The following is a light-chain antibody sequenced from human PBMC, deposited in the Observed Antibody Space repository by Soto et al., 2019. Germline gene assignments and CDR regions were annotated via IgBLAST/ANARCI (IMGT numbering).Light chain of an antibody. Sequence: EFVLTQSPSTPSFSPAERATLSCRASQSVSSYLAWYQQKPGQAPRLLIYGASSRATGIPDRFTGSGSGTDFTLTISRLEPEDFAVYYCQQYGSSTWTFGQGTTVDI. CDR2: GAS. V-gene: IGKV3-20*01. CDR1: QSVSSY. J-gene: IGKJ1*01. CDR3: QQYGSSTWT.